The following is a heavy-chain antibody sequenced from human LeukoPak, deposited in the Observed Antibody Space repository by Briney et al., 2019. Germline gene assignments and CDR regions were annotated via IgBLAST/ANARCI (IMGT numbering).Heavy chain of an antibody. V-gene: IGHV3-74*01. CDR1: GFTFSSYW. J-gene: IGHJ4*02. D-gene: IGHD3-22*01. Sequence: GGSLRLSCAASGFTFSSYWMHWVRQAPGKGLVWVSRINGDGTSTTYADSVKGRFTISRDNAKNTLYLQMNGLRAEDTAVYYCARDLVVTSAYWGQGTLVTVSS. CDR3: ARDLVVTSAY. CDR2: INGDGTST.